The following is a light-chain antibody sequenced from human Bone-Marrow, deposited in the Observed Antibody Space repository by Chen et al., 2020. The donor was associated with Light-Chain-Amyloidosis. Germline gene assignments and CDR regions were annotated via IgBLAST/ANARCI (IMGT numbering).Light chain of an antibody. J-gene: IGLJ2*01. Sequence: SYELTQPPSVSVSPGQTARITCSGDDLPTKYAYWYQQKPGQAPVLVIHRDTERPSGLSERFSGSCAGTTATLTISGVQAEDGAEYHGQSADSSGTDEVIFGGGTKLTVL. V-gene: IGLV3-25*03. CDR3: QSADSSGTDEVI. CDR2: RDT. CDR1: DLPTKY.